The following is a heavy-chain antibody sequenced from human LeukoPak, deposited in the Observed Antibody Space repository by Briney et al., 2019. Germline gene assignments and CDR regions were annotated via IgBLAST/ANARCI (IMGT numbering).Heavy chain of an antibody. J-gene: IGHJ2*01. CDR3: ARMRSYWYFDL. Sequence: SETLSLTCTVSGDSISSSSYFWGWIRQSPGQGLEWIGTSYYTGNTYYNPSLNSRVTISLATSRNQFSLRLTSVIVADTALYYCARMRSYWYFDLWGRGTLVAVSS. CDR2: SYYTGNT. V-gene: IGHV4-39*07. CDR1: GDSISSSSYF. D-gene: IGHD2-15*01.